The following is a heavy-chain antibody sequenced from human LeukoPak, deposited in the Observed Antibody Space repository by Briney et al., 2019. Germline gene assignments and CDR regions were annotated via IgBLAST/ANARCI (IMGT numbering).Heavy chain of an antibody. CDR3: AKDPLMITEGSWFDP. V-gene: IGHV3-21*04. CDR2: ISSSSSYI. D-gene: IGHD3-16*01. Sequence: GGSLRLSCAASGFTFSSYSMNWVRQAPGKGLEWVSSISSSSSYIYYADSVKGRFTISRDNAKNSLYLQMNSLRAEDTAVYYCAKDPLMITEGSWFDPWGQGTLVTVSS. J-gene: IGHJ5*02. CDR1: GFTFSSYS.